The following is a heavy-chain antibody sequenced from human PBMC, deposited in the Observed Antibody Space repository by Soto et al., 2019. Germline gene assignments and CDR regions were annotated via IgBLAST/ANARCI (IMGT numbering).Heavy chain of an antibody. CDR2: INTKTGGT. Sequence: ASVKVSCKASGYIFTGYYIQWVRQAPGQGLEWMGWINTKTGGTKYAQKFQGRVTMTRDTSINTAYMEVSRLRSDDTAVYYCATDKVAFDMWGQGTMVTV. V-gene: IGHV1-2*02. CDR3: ATDKVAFDM. CDR1: GYIFTGYY. J-gene: IGHJ3*02. D-gene: IGHD3-9*01.